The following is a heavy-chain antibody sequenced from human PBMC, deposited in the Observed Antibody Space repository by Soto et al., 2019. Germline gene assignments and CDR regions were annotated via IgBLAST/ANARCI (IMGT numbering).Heavy chain of an antibody. CDR1: GYTFTSYG. J-gene: IGHJ6*02. D-gene: IGHD3-16*01. V-gene: IGHV1-18*01. CDR3: ARMGAVPYYYYGMDV. CDR2: INGYNGNT. Sequence: QVQLVQSGAEVKKPGASVKVSCKASGYTFTSYGISWVRQAPGQGLERLGWINGYNGNTNYAQKLQGRVTMTTDTSTSTAYMELRSLRSDDTAVYYCARMGAVPYYYYGMDVWGQGTTVTVSS.